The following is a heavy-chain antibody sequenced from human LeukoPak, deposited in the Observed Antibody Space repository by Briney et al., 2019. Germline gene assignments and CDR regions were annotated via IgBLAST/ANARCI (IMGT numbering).Heavy chain of an antibody. J-gene: IGHJ5*02. D-gene: IGHD3-16*01. CDR3: ARDLGDYVWGRRAHWFDP. CDR1: VYTFTSYG. Sequence: GASVKVSSKASVYTFTSYGISWVRQAPGQGLEWMGWICAFKGNTNYAQKITRRVTMTPDTSTSTAYMELRRLRSDDTAVYYCARDLGDYVWGRRAHWFDPWGQGNLVTVSS. V-gene: IGHV1-18*01. CDR2: ICAFKGNT.